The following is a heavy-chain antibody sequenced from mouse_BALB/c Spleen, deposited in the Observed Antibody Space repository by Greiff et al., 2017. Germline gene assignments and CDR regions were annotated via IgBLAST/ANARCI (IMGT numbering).Heavy chain of an antibody. CDR1: GYTFTDYA. CDR2: ISIYYDNT. D-gene: IGHD2-4*01. V-gene: IGHV1-67*01. CDR3: ARNYDYDVGGAMDY. Sequence: QVQLKESGPELVRPGESVKISCKGSGYTFTDYAMHWVKQSHAKSLEWIGVISIYYDNTNYNQKFKGKATMTVDKSSSTAYMELARLTSEDSAIYYCARNYDYDVGGAMDYWGQGTSGTGSS. J-gene: IGHJ4*01.